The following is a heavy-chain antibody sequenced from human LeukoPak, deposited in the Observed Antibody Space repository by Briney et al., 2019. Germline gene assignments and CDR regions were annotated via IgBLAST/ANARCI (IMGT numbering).Heavy chain of an antibody. CDR3: ARVHCSSGSCYPDF. J-gene: IGHJ4*02. D-gene: IGHD2-15*01. V-gene: IGHV3-74*01. CDR2: INSDGSST. CDR1: GFTFSSYW. Sequence: TGGSLRLSCAASGFTFSSYWMHWVRQAPGKGLVWVSRINSDGSSTTYADSVKGRFTISRDNAKNTLYLQMNSLRAEDTAVYYCARVHCSSGSCYPDFWGQGTLVTVSS.